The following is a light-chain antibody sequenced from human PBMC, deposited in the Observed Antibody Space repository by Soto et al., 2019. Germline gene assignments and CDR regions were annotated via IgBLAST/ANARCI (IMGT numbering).Light chain of an antibody. CDR3: QQYGSSPET. CDR1: QSVSRSY. J-gene: IGKJ1*01. CDR2: GAS. V-gene: IGKV3-20*01. Sequence: EIVLTQSPGTLSLSPGERVTLSCRASQSVSRSYLAWYQQKPGQAPRLLIYGASSRATGIPDRFSGSGSGTDFTLTISRLEPEDFAVYYCQQYGSSPETFGQGTKVEIK.